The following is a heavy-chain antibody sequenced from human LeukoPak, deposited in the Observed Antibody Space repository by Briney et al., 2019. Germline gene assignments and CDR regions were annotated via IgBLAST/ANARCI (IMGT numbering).Heavy chain of an antibody. J-gene: IGHJ4*02. V-gene: IGHV3-23*01. CDR1: GFTFSSYA. CDR2: ISGSGSST. D-gene: IGHD3-22*01. CDR3: AKRAPGDSSGYYYDY. Sequence: GGSLRLSCAASGFTFSSYAMSWVGQAPGKGLEWVSAISGSGSSTYYADSVKGRFTISRDNSKNTLFLQMNSLRAEDTAIYYCAKRAPGDSSGYYYDYWGQGTLVTVSS.